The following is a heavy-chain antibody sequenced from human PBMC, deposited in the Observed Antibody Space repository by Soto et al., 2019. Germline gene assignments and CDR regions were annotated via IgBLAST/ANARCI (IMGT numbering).Heavy chain of an antibody. CDR1: GGSISSSSYY. Sequence: SETLSLTCTVSGGSISSSSYYWGWIRQPPGKGLEWIGSIYYSGSTYYNPSLKSRVTISVDTSKNQFSLKLSSVTAADTAVYYCARSSRYNWNYWGQGTLVTVSS. V-gene: IGHV4-39*07. CDR3: ARSSRYNWNY. D-gene: IGHD1-20*01. CDR2: IYYSGST. J-gene: IGHJ4*02.